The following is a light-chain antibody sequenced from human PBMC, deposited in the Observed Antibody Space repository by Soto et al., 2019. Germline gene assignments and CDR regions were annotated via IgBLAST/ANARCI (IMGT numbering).Light chain of an antibody. CDR1: QSVSSSY. J-gene: IGKJ2*01. V-gene: IGKV3-20*01. CDR3: QQYGTSPPT. CDR2: GTS. Sequence: EIVLTQSPGTLSLSPGERATLSCRASQSVSSSYLAWYQQKPGQAPRLLIYGTSKRATGIPYKFSGSGSGTDFALSVSRLEPEDFAVFYCQQYGTSPPTFGQGTNLEIK.